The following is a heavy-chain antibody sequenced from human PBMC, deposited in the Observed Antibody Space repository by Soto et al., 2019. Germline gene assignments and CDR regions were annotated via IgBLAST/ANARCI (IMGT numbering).Heavy chain of an antibody. J-gene: IGHJ4*02. D-gene: IGHD3-22*01. Sequence: GGSLRLSCAASGFTFSSYSMNWVRQAPGKGLEWVSSISSSSSYIYYADSVKGRFTISRDNAKNSLYLQMNSLRAEDTAVYYCARETPTWYYYDSSGSLDYRGQGTLVTVSS. CDR3: ARETPTWYYYDSSGSLDY. V-gene: IGHV3-21*01. CDR2: ISSSSSYI. CDR1: GFTFSSYS.